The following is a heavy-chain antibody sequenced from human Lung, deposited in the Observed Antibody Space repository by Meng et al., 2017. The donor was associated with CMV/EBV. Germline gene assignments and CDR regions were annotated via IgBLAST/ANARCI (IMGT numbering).Heavy chain of an antibody. CDR1: GFTFSDYY. CDR3: ARGSRPYYYGSGGPLGL. CDR2: IISSGRTI. Sequence: GGSXRLXCAASGFTFSDYYMTWIRQAPGKRLEWVSYIISSGRTIYYADSVRGRFTISRDDAKNALFLQMNSLRADDAGVYSCARGSRPYYYGSGGPLGLWXQGTLVTVSS. D-gene: IGHD3-10*01. V-gene: IGHV3-11*01. J-gene: IGHJ5*02.